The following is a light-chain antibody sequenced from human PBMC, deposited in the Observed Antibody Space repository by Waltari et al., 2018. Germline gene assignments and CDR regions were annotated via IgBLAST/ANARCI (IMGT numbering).Light chain of an antibody. V-gene: IGKV3-20*01. CDR2: GAS. CDR3: QHYVRLPAT. CDR1: QSVGTS. Sequence: EVVLTQSPGTLSLSPGERATLACRASQSVGTSLAWYQQKPGQAPRPLIFGASRRATGIPDRFSGSGSGTDFSLTISRLEPEDFAVYYCQHYVRLPATFGQGTKVEI. J-gene: IGKJ1*01.